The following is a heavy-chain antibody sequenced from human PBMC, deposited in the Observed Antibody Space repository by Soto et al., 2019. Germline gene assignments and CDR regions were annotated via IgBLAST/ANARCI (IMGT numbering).Heavy chain of an antibody. J-gene: IGHJ4*02. D-gene: IGHD3-3*01. Sequence: EVQLVESGGGLVQPGRSLRLSCAASGFTFNDYAMHWVRQAPGKGLEWVSGISWKSGSIGYADSVRGRFTISRDNAKNSLYLQMNSLRAEDTALYYCAKANTMTPGGYFDYWGQGTLVTVSS. CDR1: GFTFNDYA. CDR2: ISWKSGSI. CDR3: AKANTMTPGGYFDY. V-gene: IGHV3-9*01.